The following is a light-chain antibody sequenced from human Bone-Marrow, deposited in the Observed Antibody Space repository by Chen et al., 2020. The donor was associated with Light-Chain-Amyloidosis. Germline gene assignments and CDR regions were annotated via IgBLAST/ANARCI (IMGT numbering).Light chain of an antibody. CDR2: DDS. CDR3: QVWDSSSDDYV. J-gene: IGLJ1*01. CDR1: NIGSES. Sequence: SYVLTQQPSVSVAPGQTARITCGGYNIGSESVHWYQQRPGQAPVLVVYDDSDRPSGIPERFSGSNSGDTATLTISRVEAGDEADYYCQVWDSSSDDYVFGTGTKVTVL. V-gene: IGLV3-21*02.